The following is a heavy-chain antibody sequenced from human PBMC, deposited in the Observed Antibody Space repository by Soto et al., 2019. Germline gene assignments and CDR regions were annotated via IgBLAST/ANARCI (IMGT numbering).Heavy chain of an antibody. J-gene: IGHJ4*02. CDR3: ARALGDYYDSGSYHPAYYFDY. D-gene: IGHD3-22*01. Sequence: QVQLQESGPGLVKPSETLYLTCTVSGGSVSSGDYYWSWIRQSPGKGLEWIGNLYYRGGTSYNPSLKTPPTISAYTSKKQVSVRLSSLTAADTAVYYCARALGDYYDSGSYHPAYYFDYWGQRTLVTVSS. V-gene: IGHV4-61*08. CDR2: LYYRGGT. CDR1: GGSVSSGDYY.